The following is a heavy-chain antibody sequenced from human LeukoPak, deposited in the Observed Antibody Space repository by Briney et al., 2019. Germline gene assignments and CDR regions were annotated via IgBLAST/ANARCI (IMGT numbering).Heavy chain of an antibody. V-gene: IGHV4-59*01. CDR3: ARNAEYFQH. J-gene: IGHJ1*01. CDR2: IYYSGSS. Sequence: PSETLPLTCTVSGVSISSYYWSWIRQPPGKGLEWIGYIYYSGSSNYNPSLKSRVTISVDTSNNQFSLKLSSVTAADTAVYYCARNAEYFQHWGQGTLVTVSS. CDR1: GVSISSYY.